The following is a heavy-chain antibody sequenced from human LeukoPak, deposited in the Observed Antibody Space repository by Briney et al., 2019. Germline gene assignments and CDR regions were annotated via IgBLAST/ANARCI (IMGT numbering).Heavy chain of an antibody. CDR1: GFTFSDYY. V-gene: IGHV4-59*08. J-gene: IGHJ6*04. Sequence: GSLRLSCAASGFTFSDYYMSWIRQPPGKGLEWIGYIYYSGGANYNPSLKSRVTISVDTSKNQFSLKLSSVTAVDTGVYYCARQDVWGNGTTVTVSS. CDR2: IYYSGGA. CDR3: ARQDV.